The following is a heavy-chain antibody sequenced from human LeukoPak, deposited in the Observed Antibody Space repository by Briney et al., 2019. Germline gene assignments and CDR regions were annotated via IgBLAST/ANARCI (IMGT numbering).Heavy chain of an antibody. CDR1: GFTFSNAW. J-gene: IGHJ6*03. CDR2: IKSKTDGGTT. CDR3: AKASESSVTTTGYYYYMDV. D-gene: IGHD4-11*01. V-gene: IGHV3-15*01. Sequence: GGSLRLSCAASGFTFSNAWMSWVRQAPGKGLEWVGRIKSKTDGGTTDYAAPVKGRFTISRDDSKNTLYLQMNSLRSEDTAVYYCAKASESSVTTTGYYYYMDVWGKGTTVTVSS.